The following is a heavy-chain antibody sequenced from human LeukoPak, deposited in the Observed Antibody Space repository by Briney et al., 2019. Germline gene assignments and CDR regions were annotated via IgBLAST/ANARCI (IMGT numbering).Heavy chain of an antibody. CDR1: GFTFSSYA. V-gene: IGHV3-30-3*01. J-gene: IGHJ4*02. CDR2: ISYDGSNK. Sequence: GRSLRLSCAASGFTFSSYAMHWVRQAPGKGLEWVAVISYDGSNKYYADSVKGRFTISRDNSKNTLYPQMNSLRAEGTAVYYCARDMGITIDYWGQGTLVTVSS. CDR3: ARDMGITIDY. D-gene: IGHD3-22*01.